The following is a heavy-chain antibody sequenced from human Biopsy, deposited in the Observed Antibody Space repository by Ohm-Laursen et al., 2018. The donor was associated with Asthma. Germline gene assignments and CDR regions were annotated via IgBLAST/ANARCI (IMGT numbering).Heavy chain of an antibody. D-gene: IGHD3-10*01. J-gene: IGHJ6*02. CDR2: ISWNSGTI. CDR3: ARDMGAGPNQPPSGSGSSHLYGMDV. CDR1: GLTFRNYG. V-gene: IGHV3-9*01. Sequence: SLRLSCAASGLTFRNYGMHWVRQAPGKGLEWVSGISWNSGTIGYADSVKGRFTISRDNAKNSLYLQMNSLGPEDTAVYYCARDMGAGPNQPPSGSGSSHLYGMDVWGQGTTVTVSS.